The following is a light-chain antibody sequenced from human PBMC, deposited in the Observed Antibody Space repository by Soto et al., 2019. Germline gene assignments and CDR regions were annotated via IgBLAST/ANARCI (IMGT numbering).Light chain of an antibody. CDR1: SSDIGHYKF. V-gene: IGLV2-14*01. J-gene: IGLJ2*01. Sequence: QSALTQPASVSGSPGQSITISCTGTSSDIGHYKFVSWFQQHPGKAPKLMIFEGTNRPSGVSNRFSGSKSGNTASLTISGLQAEDEAIYFCSSSTNTNTLVIFGGGTKVTVL. CDR3: SSSTNTNTLVI. CDR2: EGT.